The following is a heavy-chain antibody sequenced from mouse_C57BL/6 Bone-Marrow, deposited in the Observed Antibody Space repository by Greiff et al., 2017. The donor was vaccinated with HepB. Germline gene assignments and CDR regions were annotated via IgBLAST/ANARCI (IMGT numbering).Heavy chain of an antibody. CDR2: IHPNSGST. CDR1: GYTFTSYW. J-gene: IGHJ2*01. V-gene: IGHV1-64*01. CDR3: ERNPVLLSYDLDY. Sequence: QVQLQQPGAELVKPGASVKLSCKASGYTFTSYWMHWVKQRPGQGLEWIGMIHPNSGSTNYNEKFKSKATLTVDKSSSTAYMQLSSLTSEDSAVYYCERNPVLLSYDLDYWGQGTTLTVSS. D-gene: IGHD2-1*01.